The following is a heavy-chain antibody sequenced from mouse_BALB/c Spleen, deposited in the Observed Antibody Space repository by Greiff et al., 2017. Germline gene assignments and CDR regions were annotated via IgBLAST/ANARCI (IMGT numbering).Heavy chain of an antibody. CDR1: GYTFTDYW. Sequence: QVQLQQPGAELVMPGASVKMSCKASGYTFTDYWMHWVKQRPGQGLEWIGAIDTSDSYTSYNQKFKGKATLTVDESSSTAYMQLSSLTSEDSAVYYCARSPLYYRYPYYFDYWGQGTTLTVSS. J-gene: IGHJ2*01. CDR2: IDTSDSYT. CDR3: ARSPLYYRYPYYFDY. V-gene: IGHV1-69*01. D-gene: IGHD2-14*01.